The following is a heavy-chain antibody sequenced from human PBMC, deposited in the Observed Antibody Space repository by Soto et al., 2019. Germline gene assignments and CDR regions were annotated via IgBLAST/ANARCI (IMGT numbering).Heavy chain of an antibody. D-gene: IGHD6-19*01. CDR2: IKQDGSVK. V-gene: IGHV3-7*05. J-gene: IGHJ4*02. CDR3: ARSDRGQWLTPGY. CDR1: GFTFSSYW. Sequence: EVQLVESGGGLVQPGGSLRLSCAASGFTFSSYWMSWVRQAPGKGLEWVANIKQDGSVKYYVDSVKGRFTISRDNAKNSLYLQMNSLRAEDTAVYYCARSDRGQWLTPGYWGQGTLITVSS.